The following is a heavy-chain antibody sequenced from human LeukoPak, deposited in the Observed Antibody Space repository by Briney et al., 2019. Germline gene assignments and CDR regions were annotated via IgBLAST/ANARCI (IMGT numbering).Heavy chain of an antibody. Sequence: SETLSLTCTVSGGSISSYYWSWIRQPPGKGLEWIGYIYNSGSTNYNSSLKSRVTISADTSKNQFSLKLSSVTAADTAVYYCARARGATIFQSAFDIWGQETMVTVSS. D-gene: IGHD5-24*01. V-gene: IGHV4-59*01. J-gene: IGHJ3*02. CDR2: IYNSGST. CDR1: GGSISSYY. CDR3: ARARGATIFQSAFDI.